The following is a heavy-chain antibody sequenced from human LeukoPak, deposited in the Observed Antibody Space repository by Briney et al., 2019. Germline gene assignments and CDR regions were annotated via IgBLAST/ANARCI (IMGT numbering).Heavy chain of an antibody. J-gene: IGHJ6*02. CDR1: GFTFDDYA. CDR2: ISWDGGST. CDR3: AKDIRYGSHYYYGMDV. Sequence: GGSLRLSRAASGFTFDDYAMHWVRQAPGKGLEWVSLISWDGGSTYYADSVKGRFTISRDNSKNSLYLQMNSLRAEDTALYYCAKDIRYGSHYYYGMDVWGQGTTVTVSS. V-gene: IGHV3-43D*03. D-gene: IGHD3-10*01.